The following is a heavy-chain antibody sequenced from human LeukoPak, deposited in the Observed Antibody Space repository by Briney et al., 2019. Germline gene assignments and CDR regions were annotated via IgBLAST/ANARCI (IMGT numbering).Heavy chain of an antibody. CDR1: GGSNSSYY. CDR3: ARGPGGYSYGYYFDY. V-gene: IGHV4-59*01. J-gene: IGHJ4*02. D-gene: IGHD5-18*01. Sequence: PSQTLSLTRGVSGGSNSSYYWSWIRRPPAKGLEWMGFFYYSGSTNYNPSLKSRVTISVDTSKNHFSLKLSSVTAADTAVYYCARGPGGYSYGYYFDYWGQGTLVTVSS. CDR2: FYYSGST.